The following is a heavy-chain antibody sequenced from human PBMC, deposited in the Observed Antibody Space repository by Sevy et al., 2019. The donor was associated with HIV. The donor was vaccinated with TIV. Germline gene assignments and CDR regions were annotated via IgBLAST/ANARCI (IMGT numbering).Heavy chain of an antibody. CDR2: ISGSGGST. CDR1: GFTFSSYA. J-gene: IGHJ4*02. V-gene: IGHV3-23*01. Sequence: GGSLRLSCAASGFTFSSYAMSWVRQAPGKGLEWVSAISGSGGSTYYADSVKGRFTISRDNSKNTLYLQMNSLRAEDTALYYCAKVTYYYDSSGYYKGIFDYWGQGTLVTVSS. CDR3: AKVTYYYDSSGYYKGIFDY. D-gene: IGHD3-22*01.